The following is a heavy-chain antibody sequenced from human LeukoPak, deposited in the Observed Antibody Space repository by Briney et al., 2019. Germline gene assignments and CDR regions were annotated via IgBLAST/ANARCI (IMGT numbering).Heavy chain of an antibody. Sequence: PSETLSLTCTVSGYSISCGYYWGWIRQPPGKGLEWIGSIYHSGSTYYNPSLKSRVTISVDTSKNQFSLRLNSVTAADTAVYYCARGPGGTYYDFDYWGQGTLVTVSS. CDR1: GYSISCGYY. CDR2: IYHSGST. J-gene: IGHJ4*02. D-gene: IGHD1-26*01. CDR3: ARGPGGTYYDFDY. V-gene: IGHV4-38-2*02.